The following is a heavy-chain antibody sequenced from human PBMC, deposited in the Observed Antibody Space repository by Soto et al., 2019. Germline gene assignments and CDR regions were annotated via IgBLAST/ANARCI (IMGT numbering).Heavy chain of an antibody. CDR1: GGSISSGGYY. CDR2: IYYSGST. CDR3: ARVGGHYYYYGMDV. J-gene: IGHJ6*02. V-gene: IGHV4-31*03. Sequence: SETLSLTCTVSGGSISSGGYYWSWIRQHPGKGLEWIGYIYYSGSTYYNPSLKGRVTVSVDTSKNQFSLNMSSVTAADTAVYYCARVGGHYYYYGMDVWGQGTTVTVSS.